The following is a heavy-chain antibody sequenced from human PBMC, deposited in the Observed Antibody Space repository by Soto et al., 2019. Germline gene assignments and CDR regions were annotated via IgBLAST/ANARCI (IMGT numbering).Heavy chain of an antibody. D-gene: IGHD2-2*01. CDR3: ARSRAGRTAASYYDYMDV. V-gene: IGHV3-7*01. J-gene: IGHJ6*03. CDR2: IKQDGGEK. CDR1: GFSFSDYW. Sequence: EVQLVESGGGLVQPGGSLRLSCAAAGFSFSDYWMSWVRQPPGKGLEWVANIKQDGGEKYYVDSVKGRFTISRDNAKSSMYLQMNSLRAEDTAIYYFARSRAGRTAASYYDYMDVWGKGTTVTVSS.